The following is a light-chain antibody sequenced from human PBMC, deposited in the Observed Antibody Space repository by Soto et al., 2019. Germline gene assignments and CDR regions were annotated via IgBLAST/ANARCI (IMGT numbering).Light chain of an antibody. CDR1: SSDIGAYNF. J-gene: IGLJ2*01. V-gene: IGLV2-14*03. CDR3: TSWTTSTTML. Sequence: QSALTQPASVSGSPGQSITISCTGTSSDIGAYNFVSWYQQHPGKAPKLMLYDVNIRPSGVSNRFSGSKSGNTASLTISGLPDEDEADYYCTSWTTSTTMLFGGGTEVXVL. CDR2: DVN.